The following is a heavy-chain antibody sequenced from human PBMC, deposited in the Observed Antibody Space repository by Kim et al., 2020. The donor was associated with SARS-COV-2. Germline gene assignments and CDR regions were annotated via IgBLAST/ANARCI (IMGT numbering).Heavy chain of an antibody. V-gene: IGHV3-23*01. CDR3: ANQRGRVVIASLYYYYGMDV. Sequence: GGSLRLSCAASGFTFSSYAMSWVRQAPGKGLEWVSAISGSGGSTYYADSVKGRFTISRDNSKNTLYLQMNSLRAEDTAVYYCANQRGRVVIASLYYYYGMDVWGQGTTVTVSS. CDR2: ISGSGGST. CDR1: GFTFSSYA. J-gene: IGHJ6*02. D-gene: IGHD2-21*01.